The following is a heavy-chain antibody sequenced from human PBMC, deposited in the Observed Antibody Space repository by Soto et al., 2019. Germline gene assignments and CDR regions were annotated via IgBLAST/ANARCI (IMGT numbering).Heavy chain of an antibody. D-gene: IGHD6-13*01. CDR2: INHSGST. CDR1: GGSFSGYY. J-gene: IGHJ4*02. CDR3: ATSYGNAWYTY. V-gene: IGHV4-34*01. Sequence: PSETLSLTCAVYGGSFSGYYWSWIRQPPEKGLEWIGEINHSGSTNYNPSLKSRVTISVDTSKNQFSLKLTSVTVADTAVYYCATSYGNAWYTYWGQGTQVTVSS.